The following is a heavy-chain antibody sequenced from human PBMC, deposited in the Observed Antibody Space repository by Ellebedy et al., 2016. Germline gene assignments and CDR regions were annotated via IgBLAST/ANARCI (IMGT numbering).Heavy chain of an antibody. CDR3: ARMTCGGDCYSTNGY. J-gene: IGHJ4*02. CDR2: ISSSSSTI. D-gene: IGHD2-21*02. Sequence: GESLKISCAASGFTFSSYSMNWVRQAPGKGLEWVSYISSSSSTIYYADSVKGRFTISRDNAKNSLYLQMNSLRAEDTAVYYCARMTCGGDCYSTNGYWGQGTLVTVSS. CDR1: GFTFSSYS. V-gene: IGHV3-48*04.